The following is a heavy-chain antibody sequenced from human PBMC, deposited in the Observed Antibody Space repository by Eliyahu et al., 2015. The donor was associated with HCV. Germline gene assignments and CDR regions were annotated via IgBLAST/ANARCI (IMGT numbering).Heavy chain of an antibody. J-gene: IGHJ4*02. V-gene: IGHV4-59*08. CDR1: GGSITSDY. CDR3: ARTARRLDY. CDR2: IYYNGDT. D-gene: IGHD6-6*01. Sequence: QVQLQESGPGLAKPSETLTLTCTVSGGSITSDYWTWIRQPPGKGLEWIGYIYYNGDTNCNPSLKSRVTMSLDTSKNQLSLKLTSVTAADTAVYYCARTARRLDYWGQGTLVTVSA.